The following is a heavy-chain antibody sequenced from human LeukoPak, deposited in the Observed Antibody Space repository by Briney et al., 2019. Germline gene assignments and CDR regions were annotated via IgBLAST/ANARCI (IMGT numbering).Heavy chain of an antibody. CDR2: ISRTYSI. CDR3: ARDHDWGFDY. J-gene: IGHJ4*02. D-gene: IGHD2-21*01. V-gene: IGHV3-48*02. Sequence: GGSLRLSCAASGFTFSSYAMNWVRQAPGKGLEWVSYISRTYSIYYSDSVRGRFTISRDNAKNSLYLQMNSLRDEDTAVYYCARDHDWGFDYWGPGTLVAVSS. CDR1: GFTFSSYA.